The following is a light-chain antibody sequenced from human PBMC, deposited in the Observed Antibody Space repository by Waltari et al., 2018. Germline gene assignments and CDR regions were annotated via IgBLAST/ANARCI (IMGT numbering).Light chain of an antibody. CDR1: SSDVGGYNY. CDR2: DVS. Sequence: QSALTQPASVSGSPGQSITISCTGTSSDVGGYNYVSWYQQHPGKAPKLMIYDVSNRPSGVCNCFSGSKSGNTASLTISGLQAEDEAHYYCSSYISSDTLELFGGGTSLTV. V-gene: IGLV2-14*03. CDR3: SSYISSDTLEL. J-gene: IGLJ2*01.